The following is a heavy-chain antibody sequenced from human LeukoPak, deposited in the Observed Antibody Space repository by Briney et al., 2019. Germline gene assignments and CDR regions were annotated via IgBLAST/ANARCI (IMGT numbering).Heavy chain of an antibody. CDR3: ARGLHYYVAMDV. CDR1: GFTFSAYA. CDR2: IGSDNKP. D-gene: IGHD3-10*02. J-gene: IGHJ6*02. Sequence: GGSLRLSCEASGFTFSAYAMTWVRQAPGKGLEWVSSIGSDNKPHYSESVKGRFAISRDNSKNTLFLQLHNLRVEDTALYYCARGLHYYVAMDVWGQGTTVTVSS. V-gene: IGHV3-23*05.